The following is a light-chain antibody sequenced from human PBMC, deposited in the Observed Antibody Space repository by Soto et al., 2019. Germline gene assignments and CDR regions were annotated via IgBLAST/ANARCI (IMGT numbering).Light chain of an antibody. CDR3: QTWGAGIQV. CDR1: SGHSNYA. CDR2: LNSDGNH. J-gene: IGLJ2*01. V-gene: IGLV4-69*01. Sequence: QSVLTQSPSASASLGASVKLTCTLSSGHSNYAIAWHQQQPEKGPRYLMKLNSDGNHSKGDGIPDRFSGSSSGAERYLTISSLQSEDEADYYCQTWGAGIQVFGGGTKVTVL.